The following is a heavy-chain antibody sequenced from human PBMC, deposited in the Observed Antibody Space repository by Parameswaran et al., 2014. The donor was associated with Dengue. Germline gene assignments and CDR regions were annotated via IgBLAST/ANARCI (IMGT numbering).Heavy chain of an antibody. Sequence: WVRQAPGQGLEWMGWVNLNSGDTKFAQKFQGRVSMTRDTSVSTAYMELINLRPDDTALYYCAREISRRMEVWGQGTTVTVSS. J-gene: IGHJ6*02. CDR2: VNLNSGDT. CDR3: AREISRRMEV. V-gene: IGHV1-2*02.